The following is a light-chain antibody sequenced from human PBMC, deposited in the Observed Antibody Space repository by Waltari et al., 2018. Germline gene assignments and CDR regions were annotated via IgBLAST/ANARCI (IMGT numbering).Light chain of an antibody. CDR3: ATWDDSLIGRV. CDR1: TSNIGRNT. CDR2: ANY. Sequence: QSVVTQAPSASGTPGQTVTISCPGSTSNIGRNTVTWYQQVPGTAPKVLVFANYHRPSGVPDRFSASKSGTSASLVISGLQSEDEADYFCATWDDSLIGRVFGGGTKLTVL. J-gene: IGLJ3*02. V-gene: IGLV1-44*01.